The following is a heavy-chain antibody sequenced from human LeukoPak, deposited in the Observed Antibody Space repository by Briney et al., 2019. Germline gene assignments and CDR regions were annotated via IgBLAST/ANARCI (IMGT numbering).Heavy chain of an antibody. CDR3: ARDGSGYDLAYYYYGMDV. J-gene: IGHJ6*02. V-gene: IGHV6-1*01. CDR1: GDSVSSNSAA. D-gene: IGHD5-12*01. Sequence: SQTLSLTCAISGDSVSSNSAAWHWIRQSPSRGLEWQGRTYYRSKWYNDYAVSVKSRITINPDTSKNQFSLQLNSVTPEDTAVYYCARDGSGYDLAYYYYGMDVWGQGTTVTVSS. CDR2: TYYRSKWYN.